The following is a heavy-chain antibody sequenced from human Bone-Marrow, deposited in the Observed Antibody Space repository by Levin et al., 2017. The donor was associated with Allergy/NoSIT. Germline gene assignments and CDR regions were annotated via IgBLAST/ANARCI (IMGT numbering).Heavy chain of an antibody. D-gene: IGHD1-26*01. J-gene: IGHJ4*02. CDR2: IRSKPNNYAP. CDR1: GFSFSYSA. Sequence: GGSLRLSCAASGFSFSYSAMHWVRQASGKGLEWLGRIRSKPNNYAPRYVESLEGRFSISRDDSKTTTYLQMDSLKIEDTAMYYCTTLAAYNTTDSWNYWGQGILVTVSS. CDR3: TTLAAYNTTDSWNY. V-gene: IGHV3-73*01.